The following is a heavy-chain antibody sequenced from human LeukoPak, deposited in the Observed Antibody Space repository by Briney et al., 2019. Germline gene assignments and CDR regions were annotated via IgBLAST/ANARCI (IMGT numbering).Heavy chain of an antibody. CDR1: GGSISSSSYY. CDR2: IYYSGST. V-gene: IGHV4-39*07. Sequence: PSETLSLTCTVSGGSISSSSYYWGWIRQPPGKGLEWIGSIYYSGSTYYNPSLKSRVTISVDTSKNQFSLKLSSVTAADTAVYYCARDSSTVGIDYWGQGTLVAVSS. CDR3: ARDSSTVGIDY. D-gene: IGHD4-17*01. J-gene: IGHJ4*02.